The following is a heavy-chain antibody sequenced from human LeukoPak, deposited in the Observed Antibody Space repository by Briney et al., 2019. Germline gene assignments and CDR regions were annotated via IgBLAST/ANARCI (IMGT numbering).Heavy chain of an antibody. J-gene: IGHJ6*02. Sequence: ASVKVSCKASGYTFTGYYMHWVRQAPGQGLEWMGWINPNSGGTEYAQKFQGRVTMTRDTSITTAYMELSRLRSDDTAMYYCARDHCTRRSCYEDHYYGMDVWGQGTTVTVSS. CDR3: ARDHCTRRSCYEDHYYGMDV. CDR1: GYTFTGYY. V-gene: IGHV1-2*02. D-gene: IGHD2-15*01. CDR2: INPNSGGT.